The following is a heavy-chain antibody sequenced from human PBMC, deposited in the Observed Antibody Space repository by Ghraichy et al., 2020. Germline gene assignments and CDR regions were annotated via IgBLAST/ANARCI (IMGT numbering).Heavy chain of an antibody. Sequence: GSLRLSCAVYGGSFSCYYWSWIRQPPGKGLEWIGEINHSGSTNYNPSLKSRVTISVDTSKNQFSLKLSSVTAADTAVYYCARDPQQYCSSTSCSDAFDIWGQGTMVTVSS. V-gene: IGHV4-34*01. D-gene: IGHD2-2*01. J-gene: IGHJ3*02. CDR2: INHSGST. CDR1: GGSFSCYY. CDR3: ARDPQQYCSSTSCSDAFDI.